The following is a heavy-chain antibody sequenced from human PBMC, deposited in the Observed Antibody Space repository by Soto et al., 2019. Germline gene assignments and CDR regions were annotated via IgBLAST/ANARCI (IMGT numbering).Heavy chain of an antibody. Sequence: LSLTCTVSGGSISSYYWSWIRQPPGKGLEWIGYIYYSGSTNYNPSLKSRVTISVDTSKNQFSLKLSSVTAADTAVYYCAIFDYDSSGYMDYWGQGTLVTVSS. V-gene: IGHV4-59*01. CDR1: GGSISSYY. CDR2: IYYSGST. CDR3: AIFDYDSSGYMDY. D-gene: IGHD3-22*01. J-gene: IGHJ4*02.